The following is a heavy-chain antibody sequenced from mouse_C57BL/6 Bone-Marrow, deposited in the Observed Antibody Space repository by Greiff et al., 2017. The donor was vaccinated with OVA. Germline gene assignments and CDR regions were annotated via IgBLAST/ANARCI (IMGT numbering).Heavy chain of an antibody. Sequence: VQLQQSGGDLVKPGGSLKLSCAASGFTFSSYGMSWVRQTPDKRLEWVATISSGGSYTYYPDSVKGRFTISRDNAKNTLYLQMSSLKSEDTAMYYCARLPYAYWGQGTLVTVSA. CDR2: ISSGGSYT. CDR1: GFTFSSYG. V-gene: IGHV5-6*01. J-gene: IGHJ3*01. CDR3: ARLPYAY.